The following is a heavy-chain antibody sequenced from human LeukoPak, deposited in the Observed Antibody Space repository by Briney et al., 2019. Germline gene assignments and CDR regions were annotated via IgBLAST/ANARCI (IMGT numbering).Heavy chain of an antibody. CDR3: ASAIGAAGHSDMDV. Sequence: KTSETLSLTCTVSGGSFSDYYWSWIRQPPGKGLEWIGFIYYSGNTNYNPSLKSRVTISVDTSKNQFSLKLRSVTAADTAVYYCASAIGAAGHSDMDVWGQGTTVTVSS. J-gene: IGHJ6*02. CDR2: IYYSGNT. CDR1: GGSFSDYY. V-gene: IGHV4-59*01. D-gene: IGHD6-13*01.